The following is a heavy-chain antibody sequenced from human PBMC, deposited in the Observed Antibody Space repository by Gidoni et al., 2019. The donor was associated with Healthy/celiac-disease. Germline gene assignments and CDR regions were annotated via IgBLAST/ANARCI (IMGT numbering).Heavy chain of an antibody. CDR1: GFTFSSYD. Sequence: QVQLVESGGGVVQPGRSLRLSCAASGFTFSSYDMHWVRQAPGKGLEWVAVISYDGSNKYYADSVKGRFTISRDNSKNTLYLQMNSLRAEDTAVYYCASPGQTLPGIAARDYYYYYGMDVWGQGTTVTVSS. CDR3: ASPGQTLPGIAARDYYYYYGMDV. CDR2: ISYDGSNK. J-gene: IGHJ6*02. V-gene: IGHV3-30-3*01. D-gene: IGHD6-13*01.